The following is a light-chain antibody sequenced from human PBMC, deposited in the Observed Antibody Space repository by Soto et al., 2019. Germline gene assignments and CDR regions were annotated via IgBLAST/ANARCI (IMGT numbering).Light chain of an antibody. Sequence: QSVLSQPASVSGSPGQSITISCTGTSNDVGGYNYVSWYQHHPGKAPKLMIYEVSDRPSGVSNRFSGSKSGNTASLTISGLQAEDEADYSCSSYTGSNIRYVFGTGTKVKVL. V-gene: IGLV2-14*01. CDR1: SNDVGGYNY. J-gene: IGLJ1*01. CDR3: SSYTGSNIRYV. CDR2: EVS.